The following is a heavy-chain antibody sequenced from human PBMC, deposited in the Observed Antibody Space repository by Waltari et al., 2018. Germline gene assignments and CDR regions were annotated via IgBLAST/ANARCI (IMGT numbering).Heavy chain of an antibody. J-gene: IGHJ5*02. Sequence: EVQLVESGGGLVKPGGSLRLSCAAYGFTFSRYSLNWLREAPGKGPEWLSYLSGDSLYIYYADSVKGRFTISRDNAKNSVYLQMDSLRVDDTAVYYCARGPGDPWGQGTLVTVSP. D-gene: IGHD3-10*01. V-gene: IGHV3-21*02. CDR2: LSGDSLYI. CDR1: GFTFSRYS. CDR3: ARGPGDP.